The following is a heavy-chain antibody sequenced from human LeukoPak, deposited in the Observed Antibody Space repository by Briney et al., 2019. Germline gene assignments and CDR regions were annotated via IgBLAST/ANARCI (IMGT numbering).Heavy chain of an antibody. Sequence: SVKVSCKASGGTFSSYAISWVRQAPGQGLEWMGGIIPIFGTANYAQKFQGRVTITTDESTSTAYMELSSLRSEDTAVYYCMMYYYGSGSYSNFDYWGQGTLVTVSS. J-gene: IGHJ4*02. CDR1: GGTFSSYA. CDR3: MMYYYGSGSYSNFDY. V-gene: IGHV1-69*05. D-gene: IGHD3-10*01. CDR2: IIPIFGTA.